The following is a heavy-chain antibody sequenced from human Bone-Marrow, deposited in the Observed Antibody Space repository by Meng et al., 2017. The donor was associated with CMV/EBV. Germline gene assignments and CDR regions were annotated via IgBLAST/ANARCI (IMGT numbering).Heavy chain of an antibody. V-gene: IGHV1-2*02. J-gene: IGHJ4*02. CDR1: GYTFTGYY. Sequence: ASVKVSCKASGYTFTGYYMHWVRQAPGQGLEWMGWINPNSGGTNYAQKFQGRVTMNRDTSTSTVYMELSSLRSEDTAVYYCARDWIAGSPFDYWGQGTLVTVSS. CDR2: INPNSGGT. D-gene: IGHD6-13*01. CDR3: ARDWIAGSPFDY.